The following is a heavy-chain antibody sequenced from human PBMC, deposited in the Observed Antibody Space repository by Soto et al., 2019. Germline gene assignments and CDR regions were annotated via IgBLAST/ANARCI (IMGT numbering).Heavy chain of an antibody. J-gene: IGHJ6*02. CDR1: GYTFTSYY. V-gene: IGHV1-46*01. Sequence: ASVKVSCKASGYTFTSYYMHWVRQAPGQGLEWMGIINPSGGSTSYAQKFQGRVTMTRDTSTSTVYMELSSLRSEDTAVYYCARDGDRRMQDFYYYGMDVWGQGTTVTVSS. CDR3: ARDGDRRMQDFYYYGMDV. D-gene: IGHD7-27*01. CDR2: INPSGGST.